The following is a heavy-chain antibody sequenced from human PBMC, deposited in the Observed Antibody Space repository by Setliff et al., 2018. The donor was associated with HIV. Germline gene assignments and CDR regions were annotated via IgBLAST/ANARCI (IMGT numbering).Heavy chain of an antibody. Sequence: PSQTLSLTCTVSGGSITTTNYYWGWVRQSPGKGLEWIGVIYYRGCAYYNSSLQSRVTLSVDTSKNSFSLPLTSVTAADTGVYCCARARGPPLPVLDFWGPGTLVTVSS. CDR3: ARARGPPLPVLDF. D-gene: IGHD3-10*01. CDR1: GGSITTTNYY. V-gene: IGHV4-39*07. CDR2: IYYRGCA. J-gene: IGHJ4*02.